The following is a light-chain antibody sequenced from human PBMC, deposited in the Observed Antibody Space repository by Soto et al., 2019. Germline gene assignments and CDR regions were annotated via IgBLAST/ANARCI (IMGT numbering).Light chain of an antibody. J-gene: IGLJ2*01. CDR3: QSYDSSLSAVV. V-gene: IGLV1-40*01. Sequence: QSVLTQPPSVSGAPGQRVTIPCTGSSSNIGTYYDVHWYQQLPGAAPRLLIYANSNRPSGVPDRFSASKSGTSASLAITGLQAEDEADYYCQSYDSSLSAVVFGGGTKLTVL. CDR1: SSNIGTYYD. CDR2: ANS.